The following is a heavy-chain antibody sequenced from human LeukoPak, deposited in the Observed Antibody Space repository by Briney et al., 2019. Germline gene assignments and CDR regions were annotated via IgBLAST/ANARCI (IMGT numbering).Heavy chain of an antibody. V-gene: IGHV1-2*06. CDR1: GYTFTGYY. CDR2: INPNSGGT. Sequence: GPSVKVSCKASGYTFTGYYMHWVRQAPGQGLEWMGRINPNSGGTNYAQKFQGRVTMTRDTSISTAYMELSRLRSDDTAVYYCASAMVVASIDAFDIWGQGTMVTVSS. D-gene: IGHD2-15*01. CDR3: ASAMVVASIDAFDI. J-gene: IGHJ3*02.